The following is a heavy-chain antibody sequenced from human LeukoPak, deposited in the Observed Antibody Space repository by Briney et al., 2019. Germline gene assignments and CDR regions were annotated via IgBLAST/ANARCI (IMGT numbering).Heavy chain of an antibody. CDR2: IYSAGST. CDR1: GLSVSYNY. V-gene: IGHV3-66*01. Sequence: GGSLRLSCAGSGLSVSYNYMTWVRQAPGKGLEWVSVIYSAGSTYYADSAKGRFTISGDSSKNTAYLQLTSPRVEDTAVYYCLWSYYNRPDQWGQGTLVTVSS. CDR3: LWSYYNRPDQ. J-gene: IGHJ5*02. D-gene: IGHD3-10*01.